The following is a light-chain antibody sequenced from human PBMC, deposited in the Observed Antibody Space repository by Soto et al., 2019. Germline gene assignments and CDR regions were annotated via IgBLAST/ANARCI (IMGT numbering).Light chain of an antibody. CDR1: SSNIGNNY. CDR2: DNY. CDR3: GTWDSSLSAWV. V-gene: IGLV1-51*01. J-gene: IGLJ3*02. Sequence: QSALTQPPSVSAAPGQKVTISCSGTSSNIGNNYVSWYRHLPGTAPKLLIYDNYKRPSGIPDRFSGSKSGTSATLGVTGLQTGDGADYYCGTWDSSLSAWVFGGGTKVTVL.